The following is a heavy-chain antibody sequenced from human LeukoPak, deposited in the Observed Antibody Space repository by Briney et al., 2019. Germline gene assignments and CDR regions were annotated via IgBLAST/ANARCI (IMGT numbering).Heavy chain of an antibody. CDR2: ISYDGSDK. D-gene: IGHD2-15*01. CDR3: AKDIGGTSFSNWFDP. CDR1: GFTFRNYV. J-gene: IGHJ5*02. V-gene: IGHV3-33*05. Sequence: GGSLRLSCAASGFTFRNYVMHWVRQAPGKGLEWVTVISYDGSDKYYVDSVKGRFTISRDNSRNTLYLQMNSLSADDTAVYYCAKDIGGTSFSNWFDPWGQGTLVTVSS.